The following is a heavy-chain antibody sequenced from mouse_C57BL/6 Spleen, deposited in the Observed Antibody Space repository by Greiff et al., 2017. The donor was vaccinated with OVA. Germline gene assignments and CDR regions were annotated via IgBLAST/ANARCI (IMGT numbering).Heavy chain of an antibody. V-gene: IGHV1-64*01. J-gene: IGHJ1*03. CDR2: IHPNSGST. Sequence: QVQLQQPGAELVKPGASVKLSCKASGYTFTSYWMHWVKQRPGQGLEWIGMIHPNSGSTNYNEKFKSKATLTVDKSSSTAYMQLSSLTSEDSAVYYCARYSAVVATDWYFDVWGTGTTVTVSS. CDR1: GYTFTSYW. D-gene: IGHD1-1*01. CDR3: ARYSAVVATDWYFDV.